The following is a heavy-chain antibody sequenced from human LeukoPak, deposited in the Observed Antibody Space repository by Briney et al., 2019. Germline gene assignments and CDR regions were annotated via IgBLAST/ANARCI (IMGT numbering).Heavy chain of an antibody. V-gene: IGHV1-69*13. J-gene: IGHJ3*02. Sequence: GASVKVSCKASGGTFSSYAISWVRQAPGQGLEWMGGIIPIFGTANYAQKFQGRVTITADESTSTAYMELSSLRSEDTAVYYCARGGYCSSTSCYAVYAFDIWGQGTMVTVSS. CDR1: GGTFSSYA. CDR3: ARGGYCSSTSCYAVYAFDI. D-gene: IGHD2-2*01. CDR2: IIPIFGTA.